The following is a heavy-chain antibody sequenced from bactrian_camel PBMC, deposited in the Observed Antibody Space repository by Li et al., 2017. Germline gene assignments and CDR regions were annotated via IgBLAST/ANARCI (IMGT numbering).Heavy chain of an antibody. Sequence: DVQLVESGGGSVQAGGSLRLSCVVSGHSRGSNCVGWYRLPPGRAPAKREGIAAIRRDGGETWYADSVKGRFTISQDDTKNTLSLQMNNLKPEDTAMYYCAAEGVRGLGDCLDDYRFGYWGQGTQVTVS. V-gene: IGHV3S32*01. J-gene: IGHJ6*01. CDR3: AAEGVRGLGDCLDDYRFGY. D-gene: IGHD5*01. CDR2: IRRDGGET. CDR1: GHSRGSNC.